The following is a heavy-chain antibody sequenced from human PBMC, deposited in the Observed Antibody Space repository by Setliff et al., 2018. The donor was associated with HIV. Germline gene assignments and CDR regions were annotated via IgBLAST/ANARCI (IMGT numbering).Heavy chain of an antibody. CDR1: GGSIRNHY. CDR2: VHDSGST. D-gene: IGHD2-21*02. J-gene: IGHJ4*02. V-gene: IGHV4-59*11. CDR3: ARVVTGNFDY. Sequence: SETLSLTCTVSGGSIRNHYWSWIRQPPGKALEWIGYVHDSGSTSYKPSLDSRVAMSVDTSKNQFSLRLTSVTAADTAVYYCARVVTGNFDYWGQGNMVTVSS.